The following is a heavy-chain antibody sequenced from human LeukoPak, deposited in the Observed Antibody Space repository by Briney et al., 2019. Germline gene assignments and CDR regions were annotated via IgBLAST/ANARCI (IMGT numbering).Heavy chain of an antibody. J-gene: IGHJ6*02. V-gene: IGHV3-30*01. CDR3: ARDQTVTTERYDYYYYYGMDV. CDR1: GFTFCSYA. Sequence: PGGSLRLSCAASGFTFCSYAMHWVRQAPGKGLEWVAVISYDGSNKYYADSVKGRFTISRDNSKNTLYLQMNSLRAEDTAVYYCARDQTVTTERYDYYYYYGMDVWGQGTTVTVSS. CDR2: ISYDGSNK. D-gene: IGHD4-11*01.